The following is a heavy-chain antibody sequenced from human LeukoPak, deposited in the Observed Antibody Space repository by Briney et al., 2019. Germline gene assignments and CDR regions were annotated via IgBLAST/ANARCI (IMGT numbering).Heavy chain of an antibody. D-gene: IGHD6-13*01. CDR3: ARGRIAAAGGYYMDV. CDR1: GYTFTSYG. J-gene: IGHJ6*03. V-gene: IGHV1-18*01. CDR2: ISAYNGNT. Sequence: ASVKVSCKASGYTFTSYGISWVRQAPGQGLEWMGWISAYNGNTNYAQKFQGRVTMTRDTSISTAYMELSRLRSDDTAVYYCARGRIAAAGGYYMDVWGKGTTVTISS.